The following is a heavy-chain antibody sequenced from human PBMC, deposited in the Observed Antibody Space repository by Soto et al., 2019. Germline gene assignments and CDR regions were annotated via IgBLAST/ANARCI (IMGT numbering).Heavy chain of an antibody. D-gene: IGHD6-13*01. J-gene: IGHJ5*02. CDR1: GGSISSSNW. V-gene: IGHV4-4*02. CDR2: IHHSGST. Sequence: SETLSLTCAVSGGSISSSNWWSWVRQPPGKGLEWIGEIHHSGSTNYNPSLKSRVTISVDKSKNQFSLKLSSVTAADTAVYYCARDIRAAAAPYNWFDPWGQGTLVTVSS. CDR3: ARDIRAAAAPYNWFDP.